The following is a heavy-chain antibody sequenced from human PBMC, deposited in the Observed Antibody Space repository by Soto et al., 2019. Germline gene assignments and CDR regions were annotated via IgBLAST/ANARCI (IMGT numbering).Heavy chain of an antibody. CDR1: GFTFSDYY. J-gene: IGHJ4*02. D-gene: IGHD3-10*01. V-gene: IGHV3-11*06. Sequence: QAQLVESGGDLVKPGGSLRLSCAASGFTFSDYYMTWIRQAPGKGLEWISYISNSGTYTNYADSVKGRFTISRDNAKNSLYLRRTGLRAEDTGVYYCVRGRGGDWGQGTLVTVSS. CDR3: VRGRGGD. CDR2: ISNSGTYT.